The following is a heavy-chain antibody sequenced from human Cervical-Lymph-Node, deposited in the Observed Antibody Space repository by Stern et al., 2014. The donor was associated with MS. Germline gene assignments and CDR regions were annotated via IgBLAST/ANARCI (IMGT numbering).Heavy chain of an antibody. J-gene: IGHJ4*02. D-gene: IGHD3-22*01. CDR1: GYSFRNSW. Sequence: EVQLVQSGAEVKKPGESLKISCEASGYSFRNSWIGWVRQMPGKGLEWMGVIYPGDSDARYSPAFQGQVTISADRSISTAYLQWSSLKASDTAMYYCARRPFYYDSPDGFDLWGQGTLVTVSS. CDR2: IYPGDSDA. CDR3: ARRPFYYDSPDGFDL. V-gene: IGHV5-51*03.